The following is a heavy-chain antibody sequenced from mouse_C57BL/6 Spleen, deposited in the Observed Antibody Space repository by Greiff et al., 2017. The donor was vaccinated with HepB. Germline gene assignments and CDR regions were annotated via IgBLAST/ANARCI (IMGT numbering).Heavy chain of an antibody. V-gene: IGHV1-55*01. J-gene: IGHJ2*01. CDR3: ARLYYYIDY. CDR2: IYPGSGST. CDR1: GYTFTSYW. Sequence: QVQLQQPGAELVKPGASVKMSCKASGYTFTSYWITGVKQRPGQGLGWIGDIYPGSGSTNYNEKFKSKATLTVDTSSSAAYMQLSSLTSEDSAVYYCARLYYYIDYWGQGTTLTVSS. D-gene: IGHD1-1*01.